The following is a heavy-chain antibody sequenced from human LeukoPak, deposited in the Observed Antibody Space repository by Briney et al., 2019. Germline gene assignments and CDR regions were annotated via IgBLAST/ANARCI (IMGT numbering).Heavy chain of an antibody. CDR2: INTNTGNP. Sequence: ASVKVSCKASGYTFTSYPIYWVRQAPGQGLEWMGWINTNTGNPTFAQGFTGRFVLSLDTSASTSYLQISGLEAEDTAVYYCARTGQQGSYYYFHHWGQGTLVTVSS. D-gene: IGHD1-26*01. J-gene: IGHJ1*01. CDR3: ARTGQQGSYYYFHH. CDR1: GYTFTSYP. V-gene: IGHV7-4-1*02.